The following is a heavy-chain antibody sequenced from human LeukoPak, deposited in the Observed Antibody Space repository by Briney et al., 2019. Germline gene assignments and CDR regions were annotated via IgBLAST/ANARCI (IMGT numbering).Heavy chain of an antibody. J-gene: IGHJ4*02. CDR3: ARDRGTWNDDGFDY. Sequence: PSEALSLTCTVSGGSISSYYWSWIRQPAGKGLEWIGRIYISGSTNYNPSLKSRVTMSVDTSKNQFSLKLSSVTAADTAVYYCARDRGTWNDDGFDYWGQGTLVTVSS. CDR2: IYISGST. CDR1: GGSISSYY. V-gene: IGHV4-4*07. D-gene: IGHD1-1*01.